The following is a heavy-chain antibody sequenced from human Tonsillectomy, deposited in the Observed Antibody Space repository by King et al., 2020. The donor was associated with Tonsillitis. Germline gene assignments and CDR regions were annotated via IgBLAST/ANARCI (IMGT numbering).Heavy chain of an antibody. CDR1: GYSFTGYY. Sequence: VQLVESGAEVKKPGASVKVSCKASGYSFTGYYMHWVRQAPGQGLEWMGWINPNSGGTNYAQKFQGRVTMTSETAISTAYMELSRLRSDDTAVYYCARADYYDSSGYCTSGFHYWGQGTLVTVSS. CDR3: ARADYYDSSGYCTSGFHY. D-gene: IGHD3-22*01. V-gene: IGHV1-2*02. CDR2: INPNSGGT. J-gene: IGHJ4*02.